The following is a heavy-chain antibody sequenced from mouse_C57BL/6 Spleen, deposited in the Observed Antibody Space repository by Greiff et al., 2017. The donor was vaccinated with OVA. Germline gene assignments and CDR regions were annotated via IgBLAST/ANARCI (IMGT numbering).Heavy chain of an antibody. D-gene: IGHD1-1*01. CDR2: INPNNGGT. Sequence: VQLQQSGPELVKPGASVKISCKASGYTFTDYYMNWVKQSHGKSLEWIGDINPNNGGTSYNQKFKGKATLTVDKSSSTAYMELRSLTSEDSAVYYCARSGITTVVAPFDYWGQGTTLTVSS. CDR1: GYTFTDYY. J-gene: IGHJ2*01. V-gene: IGHV1-26*01. CDR3: ARSGITTVVAPFDY.